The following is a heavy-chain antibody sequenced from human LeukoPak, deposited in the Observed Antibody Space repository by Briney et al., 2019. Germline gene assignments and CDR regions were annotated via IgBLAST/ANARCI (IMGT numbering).Heavy chain of an antibody. CDR1: GFTFSSYS. J-gene: IGHJ4*02. Sequence: PGGSLRLSCAASGFTFSSYSMNWVRQAPGKGLEWVSSISSSSSYIYYADSVKGRFTISRDNAKNSLYLQMNSLRAEDTAVYYCATTSKLKRYSYGHHPYYFDYWGQGTLVTVSS. CDR2: ISSSSSYI. CDR3: ATTSKLKRYSYGHHPYYFDY. D-gene: IGHD5-18*01. V-gene: IGHV3-21*01.